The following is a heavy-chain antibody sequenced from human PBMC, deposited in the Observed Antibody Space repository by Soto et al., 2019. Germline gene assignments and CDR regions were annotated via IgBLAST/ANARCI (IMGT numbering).Heavy chain of an antibody. CDR1: GLTFRSYW. J-gene: IGHJ6*02. V-gene: IGHV3-74*03. CDR3: LKSMVRGYCYYGMDV. CDR2: INTDGSVA. Sequence: PGGSLRLSCAASGLTFRSYWMHWVRQAPGKGLVWVSRINTDGSVAMYVDSVKGRFTISRDNSKNTLYLQMSSLRAEDTAVYYCLKSMVRGYCYYGMDVWCQGTTVTVSS. D-gene: IGHD3-10*01.